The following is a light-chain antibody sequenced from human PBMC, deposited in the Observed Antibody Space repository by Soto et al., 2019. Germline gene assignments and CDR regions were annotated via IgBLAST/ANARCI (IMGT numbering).Light chain of an antibody. CDR2: TAS. CDR3: QKYSGPPYT. CDR1: QGIRNY. V-gene: IGKV1-27*01. Sequence: DLQMTQSPSSLSASVGARVTITCRASQGIRNYLAWYQQKPGKVPKLLIYTASTLQSGVPSRFSGSGSGTDFTLTISSLQPEDVATYYCQKYSGPPYTFGQGTKLEIK. J-gene: IGKJ2*01.